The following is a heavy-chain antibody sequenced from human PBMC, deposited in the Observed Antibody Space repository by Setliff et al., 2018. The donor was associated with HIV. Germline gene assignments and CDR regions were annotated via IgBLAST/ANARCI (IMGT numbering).Heavy chain of an antibody. CDR3: ARFYDSGASYSDDAFDI. CDR2: INTHSGDP. CDR1: GYTFSDYG. Sequence: ASVKVSCKASGYTFSDYGISWVRQAPGQGLEWMGWINTHSGDPTYAQAFTGRFVFSLDTSVSTAYLQISSLRAEGTAVYYCARFYDSGASYSDDAFDIWGQGTMVTVS. D-gene: IGHD3-22*01. V-gene: IGHV7-4-1*02. J-gene: IGHJ3*02.